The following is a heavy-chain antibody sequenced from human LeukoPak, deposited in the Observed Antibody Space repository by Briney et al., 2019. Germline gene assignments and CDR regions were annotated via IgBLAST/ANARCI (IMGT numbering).Heavy chain of an antibody. CDR1: GGTFSSYA. CDR2: IIPIFGTA. V-gene: IGHV1-69*06. J-gene: IGHJ4*02. D-gene: IGHD3-22*01. Sequence: GASVKVSCKASGGTFSSYAISWVRQAPGQGLEWMGGIIPIFGTANYAQKFQGRVTITADTSTNTAYMELSSLTSEDTAIYYCARERYYYDSDYYYVKYFDYWGQGTLVTVSS. CDR3: ARERYYYDSDYYYVKYFDY.